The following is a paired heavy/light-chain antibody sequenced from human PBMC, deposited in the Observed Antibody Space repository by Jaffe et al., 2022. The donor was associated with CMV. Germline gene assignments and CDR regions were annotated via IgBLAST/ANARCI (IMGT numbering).Heavy chain of an antibody. CDR2: INPNSGDT. D-gene: IGHD1-26*01. V-gene: IGHV1-8*01. J-gene: IGHJ6*02. CDR1: GYGFTTYD. CDR3: ARRGSDRYYYGLDV. Sequence: QVQLVQSGAEVKKPGASVKVSCKASGYGFTTYDIVWVRQATGHGLEWMAWINPNSGDTGYAQTFQGRVTMTSNTSINTAYMELTGLTSDDTAVYYCARRGSDRYYYGLDVWGQGATVTVSS.
Light chain of an antibody. CDR3: AAWDAGLGGQG. J-gene: IGLJ2*01. CDR1: SSNIGRDS. Sequence: SVLTQPPSASGTPGQRVTISCSGSSSNIGRDSVYWYKQLPGTAPKLLIYKTDRRPSGVPDRFSGSKSGTSASLAISGLRSEDEGVYYCAAWDAGLGGQGFGGGTKLTVL. CDR2: KTD. V-gene: IGLV1-47*01.